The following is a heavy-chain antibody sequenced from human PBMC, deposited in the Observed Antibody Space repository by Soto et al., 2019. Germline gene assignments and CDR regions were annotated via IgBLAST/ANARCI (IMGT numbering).Heavy chain of an antibody. J-gene: IGHJ5*02. CDR2: IIPISGTA. V-gene: IGHV1-69*01. Sequence: QVQLVQSGAEVKQPGSSVKVSCKASGGTFSSYAISWVRQAPGQGLEWMGGIIPISGTANYAQKFQGRVTITADESTSTAYMELSSLRSEDTAVYYCARCEISVVVAAVTGTLPNWFDPWGQGTLVTVSS. CDR1: GGTFSSYA. D-gene: IGHD2-2*01. CDR3: ARCEISVVVAAVTGTLPNWFDP.